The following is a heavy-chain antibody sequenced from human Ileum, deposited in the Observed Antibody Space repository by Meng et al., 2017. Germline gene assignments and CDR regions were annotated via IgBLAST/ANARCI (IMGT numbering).Heavy chain of an antibody. CDR2: VYHSGST. Sequence: QVELEGPGPGVVKPSGTLSLTCAVSGDSITNTNWWNWVRQPPGKGLEWIGEVYHSGSTNYNPSLQSRVTISIDKSKNQFSLNLTSVTVADTAVYYCARGGLTLERRPLDYWGQGTLVTVSS. V-gene: IGHV4-4*02. CDR3: ARGGLTLERRPLDY. CDR1: GDSITNTNW. D-gene: IGHD1-1*01. J-gene: IGHJ4*02.